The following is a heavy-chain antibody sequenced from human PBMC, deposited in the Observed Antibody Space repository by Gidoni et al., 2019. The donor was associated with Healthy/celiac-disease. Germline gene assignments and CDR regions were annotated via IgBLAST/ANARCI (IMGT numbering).Heavy chain of an antibody. V-gene: IGHV1-3*01. D-gene: IGHD3-10*01. Sequence: QVQLVQSGAEVKKPGASVKVSCKASGYTFTSYAMHWVRQAPGQRLEWMGWIHAGNGNTKYSQKFQGRVTITRDTSASTAYMELSSLRSGDTAVYYCARDHRGGYFDYWGQGTLVTVSS. CDR3: ARDHRGGYFDY. J-gene: IGHJ4*02. CDR2: IHAGNGNT. CDR1: GYTFTSYA.